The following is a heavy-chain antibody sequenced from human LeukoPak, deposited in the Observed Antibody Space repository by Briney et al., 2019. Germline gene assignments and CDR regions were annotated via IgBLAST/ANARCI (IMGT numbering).Heavy chain of an antibody. CDR1: GYTFTSYY. J-gene: IGHJ4*02. D-gene: IGHD2-15*01. V-gene: IGHV1-46*01. CDR2: INPSGGST. CDR3: ARGYCSGGSCYLIYGY. Sequence: ASVKVSCKASGYTFTSYYMHWVRQAPGQGLEWMGIINPSGGSTSYAQKFQGRVTMTRDMSTSTVYMELSSLRSEDTAVYYCARGYCSGGSCYLIYGYWGQGTLVTVSS.